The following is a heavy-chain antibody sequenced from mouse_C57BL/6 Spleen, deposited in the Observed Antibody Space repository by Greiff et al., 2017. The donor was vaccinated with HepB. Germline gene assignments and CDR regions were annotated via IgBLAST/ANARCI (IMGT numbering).Heavy chain of an antibody. D-gene: IGHD1-1*01. CDR2: IHPSDSDT. CDR1: GYTFTSYW. CDR3: AIFPYYYGSSSYAMDY. Sequence: QVQLQQPGAELVKPGASVKVSCKASGYTFTSYWMHWVKQRPGQGLEWIGRIHPSDSDTNYNQKFKGKATLTVDKSPSTAYMQLSSLTSEDSAVYYCAIFPYYYGSSSYAMDYWGQGTSVTVSS. J-gene: IGHJ4*01. V-gene: IGHV1-74*01.